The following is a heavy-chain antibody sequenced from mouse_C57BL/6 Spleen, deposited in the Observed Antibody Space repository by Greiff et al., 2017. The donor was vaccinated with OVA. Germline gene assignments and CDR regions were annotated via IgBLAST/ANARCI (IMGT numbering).Heavy chain of an antibody. V-gene: IGHV1-82*01. D-gene: IGHD4-1*02. Sequence: VQLQQSGPELVKPGASVKISCKASGYAFSSSWMNWVKQRPGKGLEWIGRIYPGDGDTNYNGKFKGKATLTADKSSSTAYMQLSSLTSEDSAVYYCAPQLGLYFDYWGQGTTLTVSS. CDR1: GYAFSSSW. J-gene: IGHJ2*01. CDR3: APQLGLYFDY. CDR2: IYPGDGDT.